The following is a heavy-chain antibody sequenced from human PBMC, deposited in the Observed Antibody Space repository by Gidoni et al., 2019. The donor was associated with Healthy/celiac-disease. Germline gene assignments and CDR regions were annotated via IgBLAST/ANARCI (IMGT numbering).Heavy chain of an antibody. Sequence: QVQLVQSGAEVKKPGASAKVSRKVSGYTLTELSMHWVRQAPGKGLEWMGGFEPEDGETIYAQKFQGRVTMTEDTSTDTAYMELSSLRSEDTAVYYCATDHGYSSSWVDAFDIWGQGTMVTVSS. V-gene: IGHV1-24*01. CDR1: GYTLTELS. D-gene: IGHD6-13*01. CDR3: ATDHGYSSSWVDAFDI. CDR2: FEPEDGET. J-gene: IGHJ3*02.